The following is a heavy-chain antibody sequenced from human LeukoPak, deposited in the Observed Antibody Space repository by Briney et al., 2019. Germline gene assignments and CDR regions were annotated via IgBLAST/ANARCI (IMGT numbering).Heavy chain of an antibody. Sequence: SETLSLTCTVSGASISSGDHYWAWIRQPPGKGLEWIGSIPSRGSGNYNPSLKSRVAISPDTSGSHFSLRLSSVTAADTAIYYCARDPSSYGKGHYDFWGQGTLVTVSS. CDR3: ARDPSSYGKGHYDF. V-gene: IGHV4-39*07. D-gene: IGHD4-17*01. CDR1: GASISSGDHY. J-gene: IGHJ4*02. CDR2: IPSRGSG.